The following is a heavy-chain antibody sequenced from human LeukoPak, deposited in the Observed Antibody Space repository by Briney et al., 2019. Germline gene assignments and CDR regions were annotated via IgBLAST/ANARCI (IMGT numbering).Heavy chain of an antibody. V-gene: IGHV3-48*04. CDR1: GFTFSSNS. CDR2: ISSTGGTI. D-gene: IGHD4-17*01. Sequence: GGSLRLSCAASGFTFSSNSMNWVRQAPGKGLEWVSYISSTGGTIYYADSMKGRFTISRDNAKNSLYLQMNSLRVEDTAVYYCARARMTTVTNNWFDPWGQGTLVTVSS. J-gene: IGHJ5*02. CDR3: ARARMTTVTNNWFDP.